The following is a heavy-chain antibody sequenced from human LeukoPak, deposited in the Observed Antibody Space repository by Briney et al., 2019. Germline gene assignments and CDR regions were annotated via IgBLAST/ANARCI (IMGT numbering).Heavy chain of an antibody. CDR3: APPPVDKGDCYYFDY. CDR2: IVVGSGNT. D-gene: IGHD3-16*01. CDR1: GFTFTSSA. V-gene: IGHV1-58*01. J-gene: IGHJ4*02. Sequence: SVKVSCKASGFTFTSSAVQWVRQARGQRLEWIGWIVVGSGNTNYAQKFQERVTITRDMSTSTAYMELSSLRSEDTAVYYCAPPPVDKGDCYYFDYGGREPRVPVSS.